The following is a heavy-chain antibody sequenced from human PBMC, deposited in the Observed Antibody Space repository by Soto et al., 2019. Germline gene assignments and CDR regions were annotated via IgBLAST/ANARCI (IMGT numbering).Heavy chain of an antibody. J-gene: IGHJ4*02. Sequence: QVQLVESGGGVVQPGRSLRLSCAASGFTFSSYGMQWVRQAPGKGLEWVAVIWYDGSNKYYADSVKGRFTISRDNSKNAVYLQMNSLRAEDTAVYYCARDKMGPIDYWGQGTLVTVSS. V-gene: IGHV3-33*01. CDR3: ARDKMGPIDY. CDR1: GFTFSSYG. CDR2: IWYDGSNK.